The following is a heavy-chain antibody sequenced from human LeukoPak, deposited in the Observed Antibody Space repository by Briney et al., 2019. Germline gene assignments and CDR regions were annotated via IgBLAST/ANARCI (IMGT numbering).Heavy chain of an antibody. CDR1: ADTFTNYY. CDR2: INPSDGST. CDR3: ARDGGLGTMIGYFDS. V-gene: IGHV1-46*01. Sequence: ASVKVSCKASADTFTNYYKHWVRQAPGQGLEWMGLINPSDGSTTYAQKFQGRITMTRDMSTSAVYVELSSLKSDDTAVYFCARDGGLGTMIGYFDSWGQGTLVTVSS. D-gene: IGHD3-22*01. J-gene: IGHJ4*02.